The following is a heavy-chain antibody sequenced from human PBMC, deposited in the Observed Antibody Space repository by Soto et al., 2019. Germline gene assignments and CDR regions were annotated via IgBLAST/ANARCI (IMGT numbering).Heavy chain of an antibody. CDR3: ARKDKSGYFNWFDP. D-gene: IGHD3-22*01. V-gene: IGHV5-51*01. Sequence: PGESLKISCRTSGYRFTSYWIAWVRQMPGKGLEWMGIIFPSDSDTRYSPSFQGQVTVSADRSTSTVFLQWASLKASDTAVYFCARKDKSGYFNWFDPWGQGTLVTVSS. J-gene: IGHJ5*02. CDR2: IFPSDSDT. CDR1: GYRFTSYW.